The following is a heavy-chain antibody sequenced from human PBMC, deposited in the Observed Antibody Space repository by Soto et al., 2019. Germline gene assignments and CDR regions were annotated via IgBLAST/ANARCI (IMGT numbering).Heavy chain of an antibody. J-gene: IGHJ6*02. CDR2: ISDSGGST. V-gene: IGHV3-23*01. Sequence: EVQLSESGGGLAQPGGSLRLSCAASGFNFRIYAMNWVRQAPGKGLEWVSNISDSGGSTFYADSVKGRFTISRDNSDNTLYLEMNSPRVEDTAIYYCAKDAYTKYYYYGMDVWGQGTTVTVSS. CDR3: AKDAYTKYYYYGMDV. D-gene: IGHD4-4*01. CDR1: GFNFRIYA.